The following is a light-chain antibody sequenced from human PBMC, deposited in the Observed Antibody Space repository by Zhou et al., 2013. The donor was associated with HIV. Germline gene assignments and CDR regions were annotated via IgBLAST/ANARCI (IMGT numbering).Light chain of an antibody. J-gene: IGKJ1*01. V-gene: IGKV1-5*03. CDR3: QQYNSYSWT. CDR1: QSISNW. Sequence: DIQMTQSPSTLSASVGDRVSITCRASQSISNWLAWYQQKQGKAPRLLIYKASTLESGVPSRFSGSGSGTEFTLTISSLQPDDFATYYCQQYNSYSWTFGQGTKVDI. CDR2: KAS.